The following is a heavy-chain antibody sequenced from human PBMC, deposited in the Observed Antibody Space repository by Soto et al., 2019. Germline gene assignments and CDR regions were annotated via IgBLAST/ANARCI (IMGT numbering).Heavy chain of an antibody. CDR3: ARSNYCSGSYGYGLDV. D-gene: IGHD3-10*01. J-gene: IGHJ6*02. CDR1: GGSLNDYY. V-gene: IGHV4-4*07. Sequence: SETLSLTCAVSGGSLNDYYWSWIRQPAGKGLEWIGRIYTSGSTNYNPSLKSRVTMSVDTSKSQFSLKLSSVTAADTAVYYCARSNYCSGSYGYGLDVWGQGTTVTVSS. CDR2: IYTSGST.